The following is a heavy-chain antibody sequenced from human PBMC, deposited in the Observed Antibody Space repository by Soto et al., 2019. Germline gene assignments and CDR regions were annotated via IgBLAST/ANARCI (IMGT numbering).Heavy chain of an antibody. CDR1: GGTFSSYA. V-gene: IGHV1-69*13. CDR2: IIPIFGTA. Sequence: SVKVSCKASGGTFSSYAISWVRQAPGQGLEWMGGIIPIFGTANYAQKFQGRVTITADESTSTAYMELSSLRSEDTAVYYCARVPYGGNSVGMDVWGQGTTVTVSS. D-gene: IGHD4-17*01. CDR3: ARVPYGGNSVGMDV. J-gene: IGHJ6*02.